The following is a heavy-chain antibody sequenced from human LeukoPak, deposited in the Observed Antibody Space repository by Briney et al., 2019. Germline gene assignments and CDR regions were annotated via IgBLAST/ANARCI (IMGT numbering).Heavy chain of an antibody. D-gene: IGHD1-26*01. J-gene: IGHJ4*02. CDR3: AVTGEVGDPNY. Sequence: SVKVSCKASGFTFTSSAMQWVRQARGQRLEWIGWIVVGSGNTNYAQKFQERVTITRDMSTSTAYMELSSLRSEDTAVYYRAVTGEVGDPNYWGQGTLVTVSS. V-gene: IGHV1-58*02. CDR1: GFTFTSSA. CDR2: IVVGSGNT.